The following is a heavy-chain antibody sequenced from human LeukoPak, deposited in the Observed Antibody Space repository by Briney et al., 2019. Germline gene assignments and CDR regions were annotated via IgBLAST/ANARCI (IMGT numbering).Heavy chain of an antibody. CDR3: ARGGLPPYYFDY. CDR2: IYYSGRT. CDR1: GGSISRYY. D-gene: IGHD1-26*01. V-gene: IGHV4-59*01. J-gene: IGHJ4*02. Sequence: PSETLSLTCTVAGGSISRYYWSWVRQPPGKGLEWVGYIYYSGRTNYNPSLKSRVTISVDTSKNQFSLKLSSVTAADTAVYYCARGGLPPYYFDYWGQGTLVTVSS.